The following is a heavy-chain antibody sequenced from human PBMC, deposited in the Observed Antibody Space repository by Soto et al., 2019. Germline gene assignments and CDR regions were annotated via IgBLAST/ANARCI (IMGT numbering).Heavy chain of an antibody. CDR1: GYTFTSYY. J-gene: IGHJ6*02. V-gene: IGHV1-46*01. D-gene: IGHD6-6*01. Sequence: ASVKVCCKASGYTFTSYYMHWVRQAPGQGLEWMGIINPSGGSTSYAQKFQGRVTMTRDTSTSTVYMELSSLRSEDTAVYYCARDLEPYSSSSPQRVYYYYGMDVWGQGTTVTVSS. CDR2: INPSGGST. CDR3: ARDLEPYSSSSPQRVYYYYGMDV.